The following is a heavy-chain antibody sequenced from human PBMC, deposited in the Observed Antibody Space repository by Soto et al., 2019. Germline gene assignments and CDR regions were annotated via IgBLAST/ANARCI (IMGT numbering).Heavy chain of an antibody. CDR3: ARGGEMATIVDY. Sequence: PSETLSLTCTFSVASTINYYWSWIRQPPGKGLEWIGEINHSGSTNYNPSLKSRVTMSVDTSKNQFSLKPSSVTAADTAVYYCARGGEMATIVDYWGQGTLVTVSS. D-gene: IGHD5-12*01. CDR2: INHSGST. V-gene: IGHV4-34*01. J-gene: IGHJ4*02. CDR1: VASTINYY.